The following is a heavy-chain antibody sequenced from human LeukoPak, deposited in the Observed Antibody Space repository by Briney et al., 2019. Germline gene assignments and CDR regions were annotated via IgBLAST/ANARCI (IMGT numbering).Heavy chain of an antibody. CDR3: AKEGYSNGPDP. D-gene: IGHD5-12*01. CDR1: GYTLTDHY. J-gene: IGHJ5*02. V-gene: IGHV1-2*02. CDR2: INPTNGAA. Sequence: GASVKVSCKASGYTLTDHYMHWLRQTPGHGLEWMGWINPTNGAAIYGQTFQGRVTMTRDTSISTVYMELRNLRSDDTGVYYCAKEGYSNGPDPWGPGSLVTV.